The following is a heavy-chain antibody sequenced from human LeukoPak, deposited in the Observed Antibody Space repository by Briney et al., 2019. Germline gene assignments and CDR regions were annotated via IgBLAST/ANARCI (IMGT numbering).Heavy chain of an antibody. V-gene: IGHV3-30-3*01. Sequence: GGSLRLSCAASGFTFSNYAFYWVRQAPGKGLEWVALISYDGSNNYYADSVKGRFTISRDNSKNTLYLQTNTLRDEDAAVYYCAKASSNYFYYFEYWGQGTLVTVSS. D-gene: IGHD2/OR15-2a*01. CDR1: GFTFSNYA. CDR2: ISYDGSNN. J-gene: IGHJ4*02. CDR3: AKASSNYFYYFEY.